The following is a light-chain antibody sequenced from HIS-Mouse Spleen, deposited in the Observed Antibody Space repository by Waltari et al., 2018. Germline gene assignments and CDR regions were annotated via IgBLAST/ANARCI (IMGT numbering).Light chain of an antibody. Sequence: SYELTQPPSVSVSPGQTARITCSGEALPKKYAYWYQQKSGQAPVLVIYEDSKRPSGIPERFSGSSSGTMATLTISGAQVEDEADYYCYSTDSSGNHRVFGGGTELTVL. CDR3: YSTDSSGNHRV. CDR2: EDS. V-gene: IGLV3-10*01. J-gene: IGLJ2*01. CDR1: ALPKKY.